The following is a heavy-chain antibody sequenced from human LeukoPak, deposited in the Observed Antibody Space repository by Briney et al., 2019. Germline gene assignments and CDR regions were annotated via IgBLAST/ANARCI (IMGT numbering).Heavy chain of an antibody. D-gene: IGHD2-2*01. V-gene: IGHV1-18*01. CDR1: GYTFRSYA. CDR2: ISAYNGNR. J-gene: IGHJ4*02. CDR3: ARLIPQVVVPGAVDY. Sequence: ASVKVSCKASGYTFRSYAISWVRQAPGQGLEWMGWISAYNGNRNYAQMLQGRVTMTTDTSTSAAYMELRSLRSDDTAVYYCARLIPQVVVPGAVDYWGQGTLVTVSS.